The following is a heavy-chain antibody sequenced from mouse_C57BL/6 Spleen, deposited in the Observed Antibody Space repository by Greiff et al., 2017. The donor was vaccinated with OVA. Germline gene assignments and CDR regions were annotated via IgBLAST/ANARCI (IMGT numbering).Heavy chain of an antibody. CDR3: ARKEDYYYGSSYAMDY. J-gene: IGHJ4*01. CDR2: IWSGGST. Sequence: VKLVESGPGLVQPSQSLSITCTVSGFSLTSYGVHWVRQSPGKGLEWLGVIWSGGSTDYNAAFISRLSISKDNSKSQVFFKMNSLQADDTAIYYCARKEDYYYGSSYAMDYWGQGTSVTVSS. D-gene: IGHD1-1*01. V-gene: IGHV2-2*01. CDR1: GFSLTSYG.